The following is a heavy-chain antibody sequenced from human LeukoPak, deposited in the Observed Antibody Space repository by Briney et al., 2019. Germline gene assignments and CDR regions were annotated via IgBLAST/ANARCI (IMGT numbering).Heavy chain of an antibody. CDR2: IYSGGST. D-gene: IGHD2-2*01. CDR3: AREDIVVVPAAKYYYGMDV. V-gene: IGHV3-66*01. CDR1: GFTVSSNY. J-gene: IGHJ6*02. Sequence: GGSLRLSCAASGFTVSSNYMSWVRQAPGKGLEWVSVIYSGGSTYYADSVKGRFTISRDNSKNTLYLQMNSLRAEDTAVYYCAREDIVVVPAAKYYYGMDVWGQGTLLTVSS.